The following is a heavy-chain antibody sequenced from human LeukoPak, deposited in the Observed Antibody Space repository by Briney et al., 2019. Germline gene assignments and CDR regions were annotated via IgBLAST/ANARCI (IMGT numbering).Heavy chain of an antibody. Sequence: GSLRLSCAASGFTFSTYAMAWVRQAPGKGLEWVSGLTGSGATTYYADSVRGRFTISRGNSQNMLYLQMNSLRAEDAAVYYCAKSWVVPAAAPSLGMDVWGQGTTVTVSS. V-gene: IGHV3-23*01. D-gene: IGHD2-2*01. J-gene: IGHJ6*02. CDR1: GFTFSTYA. CDR2: LTGSGATT. CDR3: AKSWVVPAAAPSLGMDV.